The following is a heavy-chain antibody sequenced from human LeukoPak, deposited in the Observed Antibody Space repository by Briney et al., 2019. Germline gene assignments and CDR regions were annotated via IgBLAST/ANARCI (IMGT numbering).Heavy chain of an antibody. CDR3: TTSGGGWDYFDF. CDR2: IKRKSDGGTT. CDR1: GFTFSNAW. J-gene: IGHJ4*02. D-gene: IGHD6-19*01. V-gene: IGHV3-15*01. Sequence: PGGCLRLSCAASGFTFSNAWMTWVRQVPGKGLEWVGRIKRKSDGGTTDYAAPVKGRFTISRDDSKNMLYLQMNNLKTEDTSVYYCTTSGGGWDYFDFWGQGTLVTVSS.